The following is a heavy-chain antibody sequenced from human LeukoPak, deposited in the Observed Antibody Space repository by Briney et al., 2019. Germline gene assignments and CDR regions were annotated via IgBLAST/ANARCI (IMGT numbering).Heavy chain of an antibody. V-gene: IGHV4-61*08. Sequence: SETLSLTCTVSGGSISSGDYYWSWIRQPPGKGLEWIGYIYYSGSTNYNPSLKSRVTISVDTSKNQFSLKLSSVTAADTAVYYCATQTYYYDSSPEENGFDIWGQGTMVTVSP. J-gene: IGHJ3*02. CDR1: GGSISSGDYY. CDR2: IYYSGST. CDR3: ATQTYYYDSSPEENGFDI. D-gene: IGHD3-22*01.